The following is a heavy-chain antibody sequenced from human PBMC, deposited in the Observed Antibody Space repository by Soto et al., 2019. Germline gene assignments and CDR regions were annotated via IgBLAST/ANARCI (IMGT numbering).Heavy chain of an antibody. CDR2: ISGYNGNT. D-gene: IGHD2-15*01. Sequence: QVQLVQSGAEVKKPGASVKVSCKASGYTFTSYGISWVRQAPGQGLEWMGWISGYNGNTNYAQKLQGRDTMTTDISTSTAYMELRSLGSDATAVYYCARDGRVGYCSGGSCFPQYYYYYMDVWGKGTTVTVSS. J-gene: IGHJ6*03. CDR1: GYTFTSYG. CDR3: ARDGRVGYCSGGSCFPQYYYYYMDV. V-gene: IGHV1-18*01.